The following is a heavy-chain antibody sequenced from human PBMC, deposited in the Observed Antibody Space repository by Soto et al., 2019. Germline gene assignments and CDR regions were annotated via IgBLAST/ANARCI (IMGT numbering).Heavy chain of an antibody. CDR2: ITWNGGTI. D-gene: IGHD6-13*01. CDR3: AKGGSAALIAPSGRDNWFDP. Sequence: GGTLRLSCAASGFAFDDYVMHWVRQPPGRGLEWVSGITWNGGTIRYVDSVKGRFTISRDNAENSLYLQMNGLRPEDTAVYYCAKGGSAALIAPSGRDNWFDPWGQGTQVTVSS. J-gene: IGHJ5*02. V-gene: IGHV3-9*01. CDR1: GFAFDDYV.